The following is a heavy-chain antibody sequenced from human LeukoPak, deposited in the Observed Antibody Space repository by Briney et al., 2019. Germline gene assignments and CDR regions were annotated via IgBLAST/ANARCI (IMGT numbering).Heavy chain of an antibody. J-gene: IGHJ6*03. CDR1: GYTFTCYY. D-gene: IGHD3-16*02. Sequence: ASLNVSCKASGYTFTCYYMHWVRQAPGQGLEWMGWINVNTGGTNYAQKFQGRVVMTTDTSIKTVYMELSRLRSDDTAVYYCAHGNYLYFYYYMDVWGEGATVTVSS. CDR2: INVNTGGT. CDR3: AHGNYLYFYYYMDV. V-gene: IGHV1-2*02.